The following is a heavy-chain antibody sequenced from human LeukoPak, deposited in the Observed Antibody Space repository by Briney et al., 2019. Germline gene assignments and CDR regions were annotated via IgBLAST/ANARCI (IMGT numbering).Heavy chain of an antibody. CDR1: GFTCSSYW. CDR3: ARVNQEVFWSGYYTDY. CDR2: IKQDGSEK. J-gene: IGHJ4*02. V-gene: IGHV3-7*01. D-gene: IGHD3-3*01. Sequence: GGSLRLXCAASGFTCSSYWMSWVRQAPGKGLESVANIKQDGSEKYYVDSVKGRFTISRDNAKNSLYLQMNSLRAEDTAVYYCARVNQEVFWSGYYTDYWGQGTLVTVSS.